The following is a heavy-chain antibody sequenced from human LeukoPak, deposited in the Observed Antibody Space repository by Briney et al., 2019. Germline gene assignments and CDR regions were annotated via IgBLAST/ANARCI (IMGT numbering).Heavy chain of an antibody. J-gene: IGHJ4*02. CDR1: GFTFSAYA. Sequence: GGSLRLSCAASGFTFSAYAMSWVGQAPGTGREGFSGISAWGDNTYSADSVRGRFTISRDNSKNTLYLQMNSLRVEDTAVYYCAKDGGTVTSYYFDSWGLGTLVTVSS. CDR2: ISAWGDNT. D-gene: IGHD4-11*01. CDR3: AKDGGTVTSYYFDS. V-gene: IGHV3-23*01.